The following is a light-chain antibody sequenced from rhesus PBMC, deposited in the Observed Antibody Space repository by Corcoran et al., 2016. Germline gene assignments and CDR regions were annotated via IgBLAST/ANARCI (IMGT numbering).Light chain of an antibody. CDR3: LHYYSNPWT. J-gene: IGKJ1*01. CDR2: EAS. Sequence: AWDQQKLGEAPQLLIYEASSLQSGIPSRFSGSGSGTDFTLPISSLQSEDFATYYCLHYYSNPWTFGQGTKVEIK. V-gene: IGKV1-22*01.